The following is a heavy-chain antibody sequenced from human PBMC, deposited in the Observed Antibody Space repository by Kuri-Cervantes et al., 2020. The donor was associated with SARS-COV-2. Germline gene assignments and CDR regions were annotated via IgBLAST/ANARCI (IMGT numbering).Heavy chain of an antibody. D-gene: IGHD6-19*01. CDR1: GGSISSYY. Sequence: SETLSLTCTASGGSISSYYWSWIRQPPGKGLEWIGYIYYSGSTNYNPSLKSRVTISVDTSKNQFSLKLSSVTAADTAVYYCARVDGGSGWTYYGMDVWGQGTTVTVSS. J-gene: IGHJ6*02. CDR2: IYYSGST. CDR3: ARVDGGSGWTYYGMDV. V-gene: IGHV4-59*08.